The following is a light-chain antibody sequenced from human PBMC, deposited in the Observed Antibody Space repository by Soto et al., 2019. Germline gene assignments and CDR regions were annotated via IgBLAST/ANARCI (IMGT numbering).Light chain of an antibody. Sequence: DIVMTQSPLSMPVTPGEPASISCRSSQSLLHSNGYNYLDWYLQKPGQSPQLLIYLGSNRASGVPDRFSGSGSGTDFTLKISRVEAEDFGVYYCMQALQTPFFGPGTKVDIK. J-gene: IGKJ3*01. V-gene: IGKV2-28*01. CDR2: LGS. CDR1: QSLLHSNGYNY. CDR3: MQALQTPF.